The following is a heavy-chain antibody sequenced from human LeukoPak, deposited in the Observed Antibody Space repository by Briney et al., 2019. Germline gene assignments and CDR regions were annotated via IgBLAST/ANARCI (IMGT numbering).Heavy chain of an antibody. CDR1: GGSISSSSYY. D-gene: IGHD2/OR15-2a*01. CDR3: ARGFFRRFDP. Sequence: SETLSLTCTVSGGSISSSSYYWGWIRQPPGKGLEWIGSIYYSGGTYYNPSLKSRVTISVDTSKNQFSLKLSSVTAADTAVYYCARGFFRRFDPWGQGTLVTVSS. J-gene: IGHJ5*02. V-gene: IGHV4-39*07. CDR2: IYYSGGT.